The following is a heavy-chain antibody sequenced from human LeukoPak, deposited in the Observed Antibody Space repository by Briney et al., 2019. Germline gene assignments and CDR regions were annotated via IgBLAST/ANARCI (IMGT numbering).Heavy chain of an antibody. V-gene: IGHV4-34*01. Sequence: SETLSLTCAVYGGSFSGYYWSWIRQPPEKGLEWIGEINHSGSTNYNPSLKSRVTISVDTSKNQFSLKLSSVTAADTAVYYCARGIVGATYAWFDPWGQGTLVTVSS. CDR1: GGSFSGYY. CDR2: INHSGST. J-gene: IGHJ5*02. CDR3: ARGIVGATYAWFDP. D-gene: IGHD1-26*01.